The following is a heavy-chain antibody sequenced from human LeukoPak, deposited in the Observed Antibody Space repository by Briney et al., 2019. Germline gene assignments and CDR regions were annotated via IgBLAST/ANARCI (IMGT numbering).Heavy chain of an antibody. CDR1: GFTFTSYT. J-gene: IGHJ3*01. V-gene: IGHV3-48*02. CDR2: NRTSGGVV. Sequence: GGSLRLSCAASGFTFTSYTMNWVRQAPGKGLEWISYNRTSGGVVSYTDSVRGRFTISTDSAKNSLYLQMNSLRDDDTAVYYCVRDQFYAFDVWGQGTMVTVSS. CDR3: VRDQFYAFDV.